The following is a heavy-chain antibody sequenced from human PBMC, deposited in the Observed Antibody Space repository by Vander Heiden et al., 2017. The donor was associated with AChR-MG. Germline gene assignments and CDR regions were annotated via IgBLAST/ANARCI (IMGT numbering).Heavy chain of an antibody. J-gene: IGHJ4*02. CDR2: IIPIFGTA. D-gene: IGHD6-19*01. V-gene: IGHV1-69*06. CDR1: GRTFSSYA. Sequence: QVQLVQSGAEVKKPGSSVKVACKASGRTFSSYAISWVRQAPGQGLEWMGGIIPIFGTANYAQKFQGRVTITADKSTGTAYMELSSLRSEDTAVYYCARGGSGWYYFDYWGQGTLVTVSS. CDR3: ARGGSGWYYFDY.